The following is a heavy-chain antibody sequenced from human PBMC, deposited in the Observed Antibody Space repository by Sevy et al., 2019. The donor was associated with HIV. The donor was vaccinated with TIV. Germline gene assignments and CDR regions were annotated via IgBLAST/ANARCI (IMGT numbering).Heavy chain of an antibody. CDR2: IIPIFGTP. CDR3: AREGGLATTGDHDAFDI. Sequence: ASVKVSCKASGDTLSTYGLSWVRQAPGQGLEWMGGIIPIFGTPNYAQKFQGRVTITADESASTAYMELSSLRSEDTAMYYSAREGGLATTGDHDAFDIWGHGTLVTVSS. J-gene: IGHJ3*02. D-gene: IGHD7-27*01. CDR1: GDTLSTYG. V-gene: IGHV1-69*13.